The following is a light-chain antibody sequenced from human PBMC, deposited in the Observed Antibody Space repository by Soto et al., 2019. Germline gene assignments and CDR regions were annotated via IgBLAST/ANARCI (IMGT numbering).Light chain of an antibody. CDR1: QSVSSSY. V-gene: IGKV3-20*01. Sequence: EIVLTQSPGTLSLSSGERATLSCRASQSVSSSYLAWYQQKPGQAPRLLIYGASSRATGIPDRFSGSGSGTDFTLTISRLEPEDFAMYYCHQYGISPPVTFGQGTRLEIK. CDR2: GAS. CDR3: HQYGISPPVT. J-gene: IGKJ5*01.